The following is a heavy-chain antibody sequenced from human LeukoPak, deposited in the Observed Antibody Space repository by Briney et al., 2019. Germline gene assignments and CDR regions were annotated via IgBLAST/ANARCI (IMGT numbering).Heavy chain of an antibody. CDR1: GGSISGYY. J-gene: IGHJ4*02. CDR2: IYSTGST. D-gene: IGHD3-9*01. CDR3: AVIEDHRRYLDWLSFSPHFDY. V-gene: IGHV4-59*08. Sequence: SETLSLTGTVSGGSISGYYWSWVRQSPEKGLESIGFIYSTGSTSYNPSLKSRVTISIDTSQNQFSLRLTSVTAADTAVYYCAVIEDHRRYLDWLSFSPHFDYWGQGTLVTVSS.